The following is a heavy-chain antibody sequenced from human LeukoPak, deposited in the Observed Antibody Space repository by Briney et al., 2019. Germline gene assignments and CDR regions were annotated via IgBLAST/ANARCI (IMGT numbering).Heavy chain of an antibody. CDR2: KYYSGHN. CDR3: ARGLKKDLYNRFYP. CDR1: GGSISNHY. V-gene: IGHV4-59*11. J-gene: IGHJ5*02. Sequence: AETLSLTCTVSGGSISNHYWTWIRQFPGKGLEWIGYKYYSGHNNYNPSLKSRVTISVETSKDQFSLKLSSVTAADAGVYYCARGLKKDLYNRFYPWGQGTLVTV.